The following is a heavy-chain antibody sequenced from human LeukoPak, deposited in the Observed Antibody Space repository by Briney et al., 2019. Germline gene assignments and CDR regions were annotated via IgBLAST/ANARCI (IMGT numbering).Heavy chain of an antibody. CDR1: GFTFSSYG. Sequence: PGGSLRLSCAASGFTFSSYGTHWVRQAPGKGLEWVAVISYDGSNKYYADSVKGRFTISRDNSKNTLYLQMNSLRAEDTAVYYCAKDNHSGFDYWGQGTLVTVSS. V-gene: IGHV3-30*18. J-gene: IGHJ4*02. CDR3: AKDNHSGFDY. D-gene: IGHD1-14*01. CDR2: ISYDGSNK.